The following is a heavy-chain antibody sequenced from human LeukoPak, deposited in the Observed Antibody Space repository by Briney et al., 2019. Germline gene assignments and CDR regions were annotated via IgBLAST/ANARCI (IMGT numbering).Heavy chain of an antibody. D-gene: IGHD2-21*02. CDR2: ITTHNGNT. V-gene: IGHV1-18*01. J-gene: IGHJ4*02. Sequence: ASVKVSCKASGYTFTNYGINWVRQAPGQGLEWMGWITTHNGNTHYAQKLQGRVTMTTDTSTSTAYMELRSLRSDDTALYYCARRCGGDCYAFDSWGQGTLVTVSS. CDR1: GYTFTNYG. CDR3: ARRCGGDCYAFDS.